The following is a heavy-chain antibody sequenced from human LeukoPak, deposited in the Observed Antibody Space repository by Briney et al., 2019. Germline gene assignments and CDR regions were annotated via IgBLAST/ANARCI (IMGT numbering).Heavy chain of an antibody. CDR2: IGTAGDT. V-gene: IGHV3-13*01. CDR3: ASGDYYGSGSYDY. D-gene: IGHD3-10*01. Sequence: GGSLRLSCAASGFTFSSYDMHWVRHATGKGLEGVSAIGTAGDTYYPGSVKGRFTISRENAKNSLYLHMNSLRAGDTAVYYCASGDYYGSGSYDYWGQGPLVTVSS. J-gene: IGHJ4*02. CDR1: GFTFSSYD.